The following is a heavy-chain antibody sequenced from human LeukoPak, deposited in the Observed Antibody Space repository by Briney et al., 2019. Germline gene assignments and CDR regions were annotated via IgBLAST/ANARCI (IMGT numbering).Heavy chain of an antibody. D-gene: IGHD3-22*01. CDR1: GITLSNYG. Sequence: GGSLRLSCAVSGITLSNYGMSWVRQAPGKGLEWVAGISDSGGRTNYADSVKGRFTISRDNPKNTLNLQMNSLRVEDTAVYFCAKRGVVIRVILVGFHKEAHYFDSWGPGALVTVSS. CDR2: ISDSGGRT. J-gene: IGHJ4*02. V-gene: IGHV3-23*01. CDR3: AKRGVVIRVILVGFHKEAHYFDS.